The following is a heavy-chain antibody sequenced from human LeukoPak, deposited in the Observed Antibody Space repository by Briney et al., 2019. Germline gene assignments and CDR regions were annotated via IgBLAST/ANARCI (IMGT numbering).Heavy chain of an antibody. CDR2: IWYDGSNK. CDR3: ARGEDILTGLDY. Sequence: GGSLRLSCAASGFTFSSYSMNWVRQAPGKGLEWVAVIWYDGSNKYYADFVKGRFTISRDNSKNTLYLQMNGLRAEDTAVYYCARGEDILTGLDYWGQGTLVTVSS. V-gene: IGHV3-33*08. J-gene: IGHJ4*02. CDR1: GFTFSSYS. D-gene: IGHD3-9*01.